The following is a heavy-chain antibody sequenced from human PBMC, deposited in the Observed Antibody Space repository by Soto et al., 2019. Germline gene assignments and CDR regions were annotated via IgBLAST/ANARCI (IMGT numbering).Heavy chain of an antibody. J-gene: IGHJ6*02. CDR3: ARDTWRRYCSSTSCGYYYYGMDV. Sequence: ASVKVSCKASGYTFTAYYMHWVRQAPGQGLEWMGWINPNSGVTNYAQKFQGRVTMTRDTSISTVYMDLSSLISDDTAVYFCARDTWRRYCSSTSCGYYYYGMDVWGQGTTVTVSS. CDR2: INPNSGVT. CDR1: GYTFTAYY. V-gene: IGHV1-2*02. D-gene: IGHD2-2*01.